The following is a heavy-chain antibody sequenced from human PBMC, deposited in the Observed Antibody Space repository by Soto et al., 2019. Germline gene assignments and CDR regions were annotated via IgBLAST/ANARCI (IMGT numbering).Heavy chain of an antibody. Sequence: GGSLRLSCAASGFSFSNYAMTWGRQPAGKGLEWVSGISYSGGSTYYADSVKGRFTISRDNSKNTLYLQMNSLRAEETAVYYCARDDVRYYYMDVWGKGTTVTVSS. CDR3: ARDDVRYYYMDV. CDR2: ISYSGGST. V-gene: IGHV3-23*01. J-gene: IGHJ6*03. D-gene: IGHD1-1*01. CDR1: GFSFSNYA.